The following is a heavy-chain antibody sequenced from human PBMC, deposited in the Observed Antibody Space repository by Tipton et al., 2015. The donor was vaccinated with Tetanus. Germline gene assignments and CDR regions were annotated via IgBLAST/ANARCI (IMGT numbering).Heavy chain of an antibody. D-gene: IGHD3-10*01. CDR2: IKEDGSEM. Sequence: SLRLSCVASGFTFRSYWMSWVRQAPGKGLEWVANIKEDGSEMYYADSVKGRFTISRDNARNSLSVHMNSLTAEDTAVYYCARDPHTIRTGNHRGFDYWGQGTKVTVSS. CDR3: ARDPHTIRTGNHRGFDY. J-gene: IGHJ4*02. V-gene: IGHV3-7*01. CDR1: GFTFRSYW.